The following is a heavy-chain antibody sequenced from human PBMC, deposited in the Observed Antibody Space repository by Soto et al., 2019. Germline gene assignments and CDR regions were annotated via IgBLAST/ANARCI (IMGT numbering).Heavy chain of an antibody. CDR2: IYWDDDK. CDR3: AHRGKTTTTTYFFDH. D-gene: IGHD1-1*01. Sequence: QITLKESGPILVKPTQTLTLTCTFSGFSLDTSGVAVGWIRQPPGKTLEWLTLIYWDDDKRYSPFLQSRLTITKDTSNNQVVLTLTNMDPVDTATYYCAHRGKTTTTTYFFDHWGQGTLVTVSS. CDR1: GFSLDTSGVA. J-gene: IGHJ4*02. V-gene: IGHV2-5*02.